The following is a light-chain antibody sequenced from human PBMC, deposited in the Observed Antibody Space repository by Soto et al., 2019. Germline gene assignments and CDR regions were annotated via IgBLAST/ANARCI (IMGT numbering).Light chain of an antibody. CDR3: AAWDDSLVV. Sequence: QSVLTQPPSASGTPGQRFTISCSGSSSNIGSNYVYWYQQLPGTAPKLLIYRNNQRPSGVPDRFSGSKSGTSASLAISGLRSEDEADYYCAAWDDSLVVFGGGTKVTVL. CDR1: SSNIGSNY. V-gene: IGLV1-47*01. J-gene: IGLJ2*01. CDR2: RNN.